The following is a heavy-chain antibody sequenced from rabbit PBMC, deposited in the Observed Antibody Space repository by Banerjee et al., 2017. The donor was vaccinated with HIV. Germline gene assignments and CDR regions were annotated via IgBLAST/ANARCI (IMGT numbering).Heavy chain of an antibody. V-gene: IGHV1S45*01. CDR2: INTSSGDT. CDR3: ARDLAGVTGWNFNL. D-gene: IGHD4-1*01. J-gene: IGHJ4*01. Sequence: QEQLVESGGGLVKPEGSLKLSCTVSGFTLSSYVMCWVRQAPGKGLEWIACINTSSGDTVYASWAKGRFTISKTSSTTVTLQMTSLTAADTATYFCARDLAGVTGWNFNLWGQGTLVTVS. CDR1: GFTLSSYV.